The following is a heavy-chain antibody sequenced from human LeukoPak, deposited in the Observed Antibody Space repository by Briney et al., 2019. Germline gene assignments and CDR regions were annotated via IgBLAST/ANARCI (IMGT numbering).Heavy chain of an antibody. CDR3: ARNSYDSSDYLDY. CDR1: GGSISSYY. CDR2: ISYSGRT. J-gene: IGHJ4*02. V-gene: IGHV4-59*01. D-gene: IGHD3-22*01. Sequence: SEKVPLTCTVSGGSISSYYWSWIRQPPGKGLEWIGYISYSGRTNYNPSLNSRVTISVDTSRNQFSLKLISVTAADTAVYYCARNSYDSSDYLDYWGQGTLVTVSS.